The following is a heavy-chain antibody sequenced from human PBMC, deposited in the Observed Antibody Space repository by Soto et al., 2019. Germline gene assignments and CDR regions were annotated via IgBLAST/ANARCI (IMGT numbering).Heavy chain of an antibody. CDR3: ARGDNDY. V-gene: IGHV1-46*01. CDR1: GYAFTNYY. Sequence: QVQLVQSGAEVKKPGASVKVSCKASGYAFTNYYVQWVRQAPGQGLEWMGVIHPDGGHTTYSQKFQDRVTLTRDTFTSTIHMELSSLRSEDTAVYYCARGDNDYWGQGTLVTVSS. CDR2: IHPDGGHT. J-gene: IGHJ4*02.